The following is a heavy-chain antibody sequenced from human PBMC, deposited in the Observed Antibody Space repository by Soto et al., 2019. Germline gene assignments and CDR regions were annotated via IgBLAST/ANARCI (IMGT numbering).Heavy chain of an antibody. CDR3: ARAHSDIVVVPAALNWFDP. D-gene: IGHD2-2*01. CDR2: IYYSGSI. J-gene: IGHJ5*02. Sequence: PSETLSLTCPVSGCSISSGDYYWSWIRQPPGKGLEWIGYIYYSGSIYYNPSLKSRVTISVDTSKNQFSLKLSSVTAADTAVYYCARAHSDIVVVPAALNWFDPWGQGTLVTVSS. CDR1: GCSISSGDYY. V-gene: IGHV4-30-4*01.